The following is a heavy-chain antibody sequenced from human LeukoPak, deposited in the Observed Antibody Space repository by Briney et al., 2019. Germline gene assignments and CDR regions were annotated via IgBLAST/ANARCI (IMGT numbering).Heavy chain of an antibody. J-gene: IGHJ5*02. Sequence: SVKVSCKASGGTFSSYAISWVRQAPGQGLEWMGGIIPIFGTANYAQKFQGRVTITADESTSTAYMELSSLRSEDTAVYYCARDDYYGSESYRFDPWGQGTLVTVSS. CDR2: IIPIFGTA. V-gene: IGHV1-69*01. CDR1: GGTFSSYA. CDR3: ARDDYYGSESYRFDP. D-gene: IGHD3-10*01.